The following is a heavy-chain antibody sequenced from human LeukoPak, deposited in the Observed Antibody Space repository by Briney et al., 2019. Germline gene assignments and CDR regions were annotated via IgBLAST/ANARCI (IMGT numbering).Heavy chain of an antibody. V-gene: IGHV3-11*01. D-gene: IGHD3-9*01. CDR2: ISSSGSTI. CDR1: GFTVSSNY. Sequence: GGSLRLSCAASGFTVSSNYMSWVRQAPGKGLEWVSYISSSGSTIYYADSVKGRFTISRDNAKNSLYLQMNSLRAEDTAVYYCARGRVNDILTGYYTNPPFDYWGQGTLVTVSS. CDR3: ARGRVNDILTGYYTNPPFDY. J-gene: IGHJ4*02.